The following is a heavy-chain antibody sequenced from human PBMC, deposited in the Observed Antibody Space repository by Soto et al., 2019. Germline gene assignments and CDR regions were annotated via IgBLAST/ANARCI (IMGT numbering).Heavy chain of an antibody. V-gene: IGHV3-15*07. CDR3: TTDRASPRWELALEGFDP. Sequence: EVQLVESGGGLVKPGGSLRLSCAASGFTFSNAWMNWVRQAPGKGLEWVGRIKSKTDGGTTDYAAPVKGRFTISRDDSKNTLYLQMNSLKTEDTAVYYCTTDRASPRWELALEGFDPWGQGTLVTVSS. CDR1: GFTFSNAW. J-gene: IGHJ5*02. D-gene: IGHD1-26*01. CDR2: IKSKTDGGTT.